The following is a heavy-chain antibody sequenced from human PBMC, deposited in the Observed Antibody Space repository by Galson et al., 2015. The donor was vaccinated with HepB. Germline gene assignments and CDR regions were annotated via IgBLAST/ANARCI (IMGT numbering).Heavy chain of an antibody. V-gene: IGHV6-1*01. J-gene: IGHJ4*02. D-gene: IGHD3-22*01. Sequence: CAISGDSVSNNSAAWNWIRQSPSRGLEWLGRTYYRSKWYHDYAVSVQSRITINPDTSKDQFSLQLNSVTPEDTAVYYCARLYYDSSGNALFDYWDQGTLVTVSS. CDR1: GDSVSNNSAA. CDR2: TYYRSKWYH. CDR3: ARLYYDSSGNALFDY.